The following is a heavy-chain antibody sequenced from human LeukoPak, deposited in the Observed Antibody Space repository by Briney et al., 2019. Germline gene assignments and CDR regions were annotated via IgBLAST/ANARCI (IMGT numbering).Heavy chain of an antibody. CDR3: ARLVVYNWTPRAFDV. V-gene: IGHV4-4*02. Sequence: SRTLSLTCAVSGDSVSSSHWWSWVRQPQGKGLEWIGEVAHTGSTKFTPSLRSRATISIDWSKNQFSLNLTSVTAADTATYFCARLVVYNWTPRAFDVWGQGTMVTVSS. D-gene: IGHD1-20*01. J-gene: IGHJ3*01. CDR2: VAHTGST. CDR1: GDSVSSSHW.